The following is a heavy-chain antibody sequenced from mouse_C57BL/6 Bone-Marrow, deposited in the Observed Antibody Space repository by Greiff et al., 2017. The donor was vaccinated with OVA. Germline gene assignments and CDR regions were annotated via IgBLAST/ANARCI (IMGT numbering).Heavy chain of an antibody. CDR1: GYTFTDYY. CDR3: AALIDY. Sequence: QVQLQQSGPELVKPGASVKISCKASGYTFTDYYINWVKQRPGQGLEWIGWISPGSGNTKYNEKFKGKATLTVDTSSSTAYMQLSSLTSEDSAVYFCAALIDYWGQGTTLTVSS. J-gene: IGHJ2*01. CDR2: ISPGSGNT. V-gene: IGHV1-84*01.